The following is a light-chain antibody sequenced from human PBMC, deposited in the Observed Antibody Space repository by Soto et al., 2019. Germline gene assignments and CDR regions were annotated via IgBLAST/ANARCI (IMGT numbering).Light chain of an antibody. Sequence: NFMLTQPHSVSESPGKTVTISCTRSSGGIATNYVQWYQQRPGSAPTTVIYEDNQRPSGVPDRFSGSIDGSSNSASLTISGLKTEDEADYYCQSSDTTVIFGGGTQPTVL. CDR3: QSSDTTVI. CDR1: SGGIATNY. V-gene: IGLV6-57*04. CDR2: EDN. J-gene: IGLJ2*01.